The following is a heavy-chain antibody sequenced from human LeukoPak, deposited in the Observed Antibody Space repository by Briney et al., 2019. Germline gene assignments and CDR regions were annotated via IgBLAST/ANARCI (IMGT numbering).Heavy chain of an antibody. Sequence: PSETLSLTCAVYGGSFSGYYWSWIRQPPGKGLEWIGEINHSGSTNYNPSLKSRVTISVDTSKNQFSLKLSSVIAADTAVYYCARGRTEQNYYDSSGYYYYFDYWGQGTLVTVSS. CDR1: GGSFSGYY. CDR2: INHSGST. V-gene: IGHV4-34*01. D-gene: IGHD3-22*01. J-gene: IGHJ4*02. CDR3: ARGRTEQNYYDSSGYYYYFDY.